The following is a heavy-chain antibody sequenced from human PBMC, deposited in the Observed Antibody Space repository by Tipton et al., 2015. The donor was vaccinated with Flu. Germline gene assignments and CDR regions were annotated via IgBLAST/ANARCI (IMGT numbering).Heavy chain of an antibody. Sequence: QLVQSGAGVKKAGESLTISCKASGFTFSRNWIAWVRQVPGEGLEYLGIIYPDDSDTRYSPSFRGQVTISTDKSINTAFLHWGTLRASDSAIYYCARAPHTYFLLLWPHGGFDLWGQGTEVTVSS. J-gene: IGHJ3*01. CDR3: ARAPHTYFLLLWPHGGFDL. CDR1: GFTFSRNW. V-gene: IGHV5-51*01. CDR2: IYPDDSDT. D-gene: IGHD3-10*01.